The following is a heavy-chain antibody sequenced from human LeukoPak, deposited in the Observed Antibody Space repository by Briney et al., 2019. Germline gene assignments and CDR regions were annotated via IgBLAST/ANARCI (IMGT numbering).Heavy chain of an antibody. D-gene: IGHD2-2*01. Sequence: GGSLRLSCAASGFPLSSYWMTWVRQAPGKGLEWVATIKPDRTEQYYLDSVRGRFTISRDNAKNSLYLQMNSLTVDDTAVYYCARAVISADSNWGRGTLVTVSS. CDR1: GFPLSSYW. CDR2: IKPDRTEQ. V-gene: IGHV3-7*01. CDR3: ARAVISADSN. J-gene: IGHJ4*02.